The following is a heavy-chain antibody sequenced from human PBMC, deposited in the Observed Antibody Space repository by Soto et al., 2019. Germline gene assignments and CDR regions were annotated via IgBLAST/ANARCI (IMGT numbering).Heavy chain of an antibody. J-gene: IGHJ5*02. CDR3: ARGGTVVTGKYNWFDP. D-gene: IGHD1-1*01. CDR1: GFTFSSYG. V-gene: IGHV3-33*01. CDR2: IYSDGTNK. Sequence: GGSLRLSCAASGFTFSSYGMHWVRQAPGKGLEWVAVIYSDGTNKYYADSVKGRFTISRDNSKNTLYLQMNSLRAEDTAVYYCARGGTVVTGKYNWFDPWGQGTLVTVSS.